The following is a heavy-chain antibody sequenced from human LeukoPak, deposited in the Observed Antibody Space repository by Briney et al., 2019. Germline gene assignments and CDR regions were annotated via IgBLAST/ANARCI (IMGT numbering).Heavy chain of an antibody. CDR2: ISAYNGNT. J-gene: IGHJ4*02. CDR3: ARDLAAVAGLDYFDY. D-gene: IGHD6-19*01. Sequence: EASVKVSCKASGYTFTSYGISWVRHAPGQGLEWMGWISAYNGNTNYAQKLQGRVTMTTDTSTSTAYMELRSLRSDDTAVYYCARDLAAVAGLDYFDYWGQGTLVTVSS. V-gene: IGHV1-18*01. CDR1: GYTFTSYG.